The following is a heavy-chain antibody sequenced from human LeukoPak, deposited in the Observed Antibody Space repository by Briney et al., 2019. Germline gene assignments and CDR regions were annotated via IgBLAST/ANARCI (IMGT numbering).Heavy chain of an antibody. Sequence: SETLSLTCAVYGGSFSGYYWSWIRQPPGKGLEWIGEINHSGSTNYNPSLKGRVTISVDTSKNQFSLKLSSVTAADTAVYYCAREDSGPIDYWGQGTLVTVSS. V-gene: IGHV4-34*01. J-gene: IGHJ4*02. CDR2: INHSGST. CDR1: GGSFSGYY. CDR3: AREDSGPIDY.